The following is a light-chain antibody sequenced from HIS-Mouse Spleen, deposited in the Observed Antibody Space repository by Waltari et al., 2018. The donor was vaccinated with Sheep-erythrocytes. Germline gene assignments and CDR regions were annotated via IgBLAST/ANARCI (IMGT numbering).Light chain of an antibody. CDR1: SSNIGSNT. J-gene: IGLJ1*01. CDR3: AAWDDSLNGYV. Sequence: QSVLTQPPSASVTPGQRVTISCSGSSSNIGSNTVNWYQQLPGTAPKLLIYSNNQRHSGVPDRVSGSKSGTSASLAISGLQSDDEADYYCAAWDDSLNGYVFGTGTKVTVL. CDR2: SNN. V-gene: IGLV1-44*01.